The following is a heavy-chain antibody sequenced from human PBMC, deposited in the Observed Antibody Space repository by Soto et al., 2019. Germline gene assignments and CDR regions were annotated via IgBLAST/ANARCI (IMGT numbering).Heavy chain of an antibody. CDR2: ISYDGSNK. CDR3: ARDRYDFWSGYSATYYYYGMDV. V-gene: IGHV3-30-3*01. CDR1: GFTFSSYA. Sequence: QVQLVESGGGVVQPGRSLRLSCAASGFTFSSYAMHWVRQAPGKGLEWVAVISYDGSNKYYADSVKGRFTISRDNSKNTLYLQMNSLRAEDTAVYYCARDRYDFWSGYSATYYYYGMDVWGQGTTVTVSS. D-gene: IGHD3-3*01. J-gene: IGHJ6*02.